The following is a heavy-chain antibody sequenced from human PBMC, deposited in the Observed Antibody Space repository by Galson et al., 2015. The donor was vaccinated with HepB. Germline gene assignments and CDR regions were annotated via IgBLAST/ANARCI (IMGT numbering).Heavy chain of an antibody. Sequence: CAISGDSVSSKSAAWHWIRQSPSRGLEWLGRTYYRSKWWSFYAEAVKSRITIIPDTSKDHISLRLTSVTAADTAVYYCATTYTSGPSLEAFESWGQGTMVTVSS. CDR2: TYYRSKWWS. V-gene: IGHV6-1*01. CDR3: ATTYTSGPSLEAFES. J-gene: IGHJ3*02. D-gene: IGHD3-22*01. CDR1: GDSVSSKSAA.